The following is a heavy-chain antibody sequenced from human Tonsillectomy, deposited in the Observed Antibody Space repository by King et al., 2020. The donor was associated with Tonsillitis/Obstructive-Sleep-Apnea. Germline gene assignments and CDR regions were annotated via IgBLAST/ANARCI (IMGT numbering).Heavy chain of an antibody. V-gene: IGHV3-7*04. CDR1: GFTFRRYW. CDR2: IKQDGSEK. Sequence: VQLVESGGGSVQPGGSLRLSCAASGFTFRRYWMSWVRQAPGKGLEWVANIKQDGSEKYYVDSVKGRFTISRDNAKNSLYLQMNSLRAEDTAVYHCARESEAMVQGVTFDYWGQGTLVTVSS. D-gene: IGHD3-10*01. J-gene: IGHJ4*02. CDR3: ARESEAMVQGVTFDY.